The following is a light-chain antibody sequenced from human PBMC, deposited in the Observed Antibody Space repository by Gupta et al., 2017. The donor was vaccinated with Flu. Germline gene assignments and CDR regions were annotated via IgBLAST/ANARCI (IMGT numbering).Light chain of an antibody. Sequence: QSALTQPASVSGSPGQSITISCTGTSNDVGGYSYVSWYQQHPDKAPELVIYEVSNRPSGISHRFSGSKSGNTASLTISGLQAEDEADYHCSSYTSTNTVIFGGGTRLTVL. V-gene: IGLV2-14*01. CDR3: SSYTSTNTVI. CDR2: EVS. J-gene: IGLJ2*01. CDR1: SNDVGGYSY.